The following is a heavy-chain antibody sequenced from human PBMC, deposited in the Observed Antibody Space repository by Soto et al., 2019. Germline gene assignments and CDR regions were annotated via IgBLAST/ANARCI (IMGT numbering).Heavy chain of an antibody. CDR2: IWYDGSNK. D-gene: IGHD2-15*01. J-gene: IGHJ6*02. Sequence: QVPLVESGGGVVQPGRSLRLSCAASGFTFSSYGMHWVRQAPGKGLEWVAVIWYDGSNKYYADSVKGRFTISRDNSKNTLYLQMNSLRAEDTAVYYCARGYCSGGSCTYYYGMDVWGQGTTVTVSS. CDR1: GFTFSSYG. V-gene: IGHV3-33*01. CDR3: ARGYCSGGSCTYYYGMDV.